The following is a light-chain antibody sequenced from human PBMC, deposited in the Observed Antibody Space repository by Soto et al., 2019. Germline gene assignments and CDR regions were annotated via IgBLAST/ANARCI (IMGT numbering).Light chain of an antibody. CDR3: QKYRSSPIT. CDR1: QSVRNN. J-gene: IGKJ5*01. V-gene: IGKV3-15*01. Sequence: EIVLTQSPATVSLSPGERATLSCRASQSVRNNVAWYQQKPGQAPRLLIYDASTRATGVPARFSGSGSGTDFTLTISSLEPEDFAVYYRQKYRSSPITFGQVTRP. CDR2: DAS.